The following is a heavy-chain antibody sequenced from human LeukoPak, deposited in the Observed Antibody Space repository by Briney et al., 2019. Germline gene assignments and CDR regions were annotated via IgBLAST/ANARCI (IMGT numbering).Heavy chain of an antibody. CDR2: ISSSSSYT. CDR1: GFTFSDYY. J-gene: IGHJ5*02. Sequence: GGSLILSCAASGFTFSDYYMSWIRQAPGKGLEWVSYISSSSSYTKYADSVKGRFTISRDNAKNSLYLQMNSLRAEDTAVYHCARDRYCSGGSCYGWFDPWGQGTLVTVSS. V-gene: IGHV3-11*06. CDR3: ARDRYCSGGSCYGWFDP. D-gene: IGHD2-15*01.